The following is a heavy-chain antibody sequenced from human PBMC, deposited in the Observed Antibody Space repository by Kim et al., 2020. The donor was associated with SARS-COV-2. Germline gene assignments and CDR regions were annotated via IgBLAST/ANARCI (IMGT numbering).Heavy chain of an antibody. Sequence: GGSLRLSCATSGFSFSGSAMHWVRQAPGKGLECVALISYDGSKIDYLDSVKGRFTLPRDNSKNTLYLQMNSLRADDTAVYYCVRDDYGSLDYWGQGTLVTVSS. CDR2: ISYDGSKI. CDR1: GFSFSGSA. J-gene: IGHJ4*02. V-gene: IGHV3-30*04. CDR3: VRDDYGSLDY. D-gene: IGHD4-17*01.